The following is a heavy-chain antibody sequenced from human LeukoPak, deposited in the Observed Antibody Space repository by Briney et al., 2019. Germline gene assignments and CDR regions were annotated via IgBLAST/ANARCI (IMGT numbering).Heavy chain of an antibody. Sequence: SETLSLTCTVSGGSISSYYWSWLRQPAGKGLEWLGRIYTSGSTNYNPSLKSRVTMSVDTSKNQFSLKLSSVTAADTAVYYCAAIHSSSWYDYWGQGTLVTVSS. CDR2: IYTSGST. J-gene: IGHJ4*02. V-gene: IGHV4-4*07. CDR3: AAIHSSSWYDY. D-gene: IGHD6-13*01. CDR1: GGSISSYY.